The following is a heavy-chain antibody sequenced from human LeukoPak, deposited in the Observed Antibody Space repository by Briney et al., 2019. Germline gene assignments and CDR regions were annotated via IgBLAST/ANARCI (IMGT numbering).Heavy chain of an antibody. D-gene: IGHD1-14*01. CDR3: ARVPPPETYYYYYMDV. J-gene: IGHJ6*03. Sequence: SETLSLTCTVSGGSISSYYWSWIRQPPGKGLEWIGYIYYSGSTNYNPSLKSRVTISVDTSKNQFSLKLSPVTAADTAVYYCARVPPPETYYYYYMDVWGKGTTVTVSS. CDR2: IYYSGST. CDR1: GGSISSYY. V-gene: IGHV4-59*01.